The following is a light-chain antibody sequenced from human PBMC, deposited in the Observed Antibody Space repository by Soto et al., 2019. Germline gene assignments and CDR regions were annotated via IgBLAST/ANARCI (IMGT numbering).Light chain of an antibody. CDR3: QAWDSSTASDV. CDR1: KLGDKY. V-gene: IGLV3-1*01. CDR2: QDS. Sequence: SYELTQPPSVSVSPGQTASITCSGDKLGDKYACWYQQKPGQSPVLVIYQDSKRPSGIPERFSGSNSWNTATLTISGTQAMDEADYYCQAWDSSTASDVFGTGTKLTVL. J-gene: IGLJ1*01.